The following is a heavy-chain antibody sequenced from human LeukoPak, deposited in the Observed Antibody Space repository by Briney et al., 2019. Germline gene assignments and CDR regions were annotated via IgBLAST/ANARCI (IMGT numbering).Heavy chain of an antibody. Sequence: GGSLRLSCAASGFIFSNALMSWVRQAPGKGLDWVGRIQSKADGGTAGSAAPVKGRFTISRDDSKNTLYLGMNNLKTDDSAVYYCTTARSYYGMDVWGQGTTVTVSS. CDR3: TTARSYYGMDV. V-gene: IGHV3-15*01. CDR1: GFIFSNAL. CDR2: IQSKADGGTA. J-gene: IGHJ6*02.